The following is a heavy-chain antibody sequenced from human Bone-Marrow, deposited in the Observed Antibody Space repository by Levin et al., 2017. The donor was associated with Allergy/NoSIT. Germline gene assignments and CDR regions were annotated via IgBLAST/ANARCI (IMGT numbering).Heavy chain of an antibody. CDR1: GYSFTSYW. CDR3: ARHYKSGFDY. Sequence: PGESLKISCKGSGYSFTSYWIGWVRQTPGKGLEWMGVIYPTDSDTKYSPSFQGQVTISADKSISTAYLQWSSLKASDTAMYYCARHYKSGFDYWGQGTLVTVSS. V-gene: IGHV5-51*01. D-gene: IGHD3-10*01. CDR2: IYPTDSDT. J-gene: IGHJ4*02.